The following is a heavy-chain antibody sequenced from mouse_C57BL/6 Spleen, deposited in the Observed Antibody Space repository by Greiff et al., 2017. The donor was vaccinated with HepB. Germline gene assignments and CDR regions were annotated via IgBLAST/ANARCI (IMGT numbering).Heavy chain of an antibody. CDR1: GFTFSDYG. CDR3: ARSYGSSYWFAY. CDR2: ISSGSSTI. V-gene: IGHV5-17*01. D-gene: IGHD1-1*01. J-gene: IGHJ3*01. Sequence: VESGGGLVKPGGSLKLSCAASGFTFSDYGMHWVRQAPEKGLEWVAYISSGSSTIYYADTVKGRFTISRDNAKNTLFLQMTSLRSEDTAMYYCARSYGSSYWFAYWGQGTLVTVSA.